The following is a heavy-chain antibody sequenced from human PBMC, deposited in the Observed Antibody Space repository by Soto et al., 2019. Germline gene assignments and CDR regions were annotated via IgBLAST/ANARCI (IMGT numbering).Heavy chain of an antibody. D-gene: IGHD5-18*01. CDR1: GFTFTSYG. V-gene: IGHV3-30*03. CDR2: ISYDGGLQ. CDR3: VSDRGYGHASVPYS. Sequence: QAHLVESGGGVVQPGRSLRLSCAASGFTFTSYGMHWVRQAPGTRLEWVAVISYDGGLQHYADSVKGRFTISRDNSKHMVFLQMNSLRAEDTAVYYCVSDRGYGHASVPYSWGQGTLVSVSS. J-gene: IGHJ4*02.